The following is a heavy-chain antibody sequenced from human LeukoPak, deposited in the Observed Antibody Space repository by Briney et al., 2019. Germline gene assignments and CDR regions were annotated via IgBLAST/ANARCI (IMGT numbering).Heavy chain of an antibody. Sequence: GGSLRLSCAASGFTFSNFWMTWVRQAPGKGLEWVANINQDGSVENFVDSVKGRFTISRDNAKNSLYLQMNSLRAEDTAVYYCAKAITQQLVQNAFDIWGQGTMVTVSS. CDR1: GFTFSNFW. D-gene: IGHD6-13*01. CDR2: INQDGSVE. CDR3: AKAITQQLVQNAFDI. J-gene: IGHJ3*02. V-gene: IGHV3-7*01.